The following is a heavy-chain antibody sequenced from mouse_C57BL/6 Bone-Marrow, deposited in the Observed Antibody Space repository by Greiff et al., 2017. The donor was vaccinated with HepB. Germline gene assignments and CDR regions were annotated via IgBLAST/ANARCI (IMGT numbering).Heavy chain of an antibody. D-gene: IGHD2-2*01. CDR3: ARGRLRLTY. CDR1: GFTFSSYA. J-gene: IGHJ3*01. V-gene: IGHV5-4*03. CDR2: ISAGGSYT. Sequence: EVKLVESGGGLVKPGGSLKLSCAASGFTFSSYAMSWVRQTPEKRLEWVATISAGGSYTYYPDNVKGRFTISRENAKTNLYLQMSHLKSEDTAMYYCARGRLRLTYWGQGTLVTVSA.